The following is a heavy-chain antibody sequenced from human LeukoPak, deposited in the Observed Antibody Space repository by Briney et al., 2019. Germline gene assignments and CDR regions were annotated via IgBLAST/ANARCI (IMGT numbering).Heavy chain of an antibody. D-gene: IGHD6-13*01. CDR1: GGSISSYH. CDR2: IYYSGST. V-gene: IGHV4-59*01. CDR3: ARYNSSNWYVVDY. J-gene: IGHJ4*02. Sequence: KPSETLSLTCTVSGGSISSYHWSWIRQPPGKGLEWIGYIYYSGSTNYNPSLKSRVTISVDTSKNQFSLKLSSVTAADTAVYYCARYNSSNWYVVDYWGQGTLVTVSS.